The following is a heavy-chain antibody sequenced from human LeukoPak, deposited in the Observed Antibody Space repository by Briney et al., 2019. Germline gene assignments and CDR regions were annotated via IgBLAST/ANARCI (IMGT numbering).Heavy chain of an antibody. V-gene: IGHV4-59*01. CDR2: IHYTGTP. J-gene: IGHJ6*03. CDR3: ATDFDSTGRWYFHMDV. CDR1: GGSINNYY. D-gene: IGHD3-22*01. Sequence: SETLSLTCIVSGGSINNYYWNWIRQPPWKGLEWVGYIHYTGTPTYNPSLESPVAITLDMSKNQFTLKVNSVTATDTAVYYCATDFDSTGRWYFHMDVWGKGTTVTVSS.